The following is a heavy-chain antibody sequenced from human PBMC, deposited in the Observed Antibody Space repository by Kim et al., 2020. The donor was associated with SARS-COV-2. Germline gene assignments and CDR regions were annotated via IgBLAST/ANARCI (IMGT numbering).Heavy chain of an antibody. CDR3: ARGGLPGGFDY. D-gene: IGHD2-2*01. CDR1: GFTFSNYW. V-gene: IGHV3-74*01. J-gene: IGHJ4*02. Sequence: GGSLRLSCADSGFTFSNYWMSWARQAPGKGLVWVSHITNNGRTTIYADFAKGRFTISRDNGKNTLYLQMNSLRAEDTAVYYCARGGLPGGFDYWGQGTLVTVSS. CDR2: ITNNGRTT.